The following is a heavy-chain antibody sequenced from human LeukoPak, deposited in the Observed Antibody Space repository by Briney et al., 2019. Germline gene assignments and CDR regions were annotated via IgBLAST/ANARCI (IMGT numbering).Heavy chain of an antibody. CDR2: ISGSGGST. D-gene: IGHD6-13*01. CDR1: GFTFSSYA. V-gene: IGHV3-23*01. Sequence: GGSLRLSCAASGFTFSSYAMSWFRQAPGKGLEWVSAISGSGGSTYYADSVKGRFTISRDNSKNTLYLQMNSLRAEDTAVYYCAKDEGSSWYADFDYWGQGTLVTVSS. CDR3: AKDEGSSWYADFDY. J-gene: IGHJ4*02.